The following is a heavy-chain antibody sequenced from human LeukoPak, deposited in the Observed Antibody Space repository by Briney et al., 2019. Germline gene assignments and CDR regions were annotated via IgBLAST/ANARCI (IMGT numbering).Heavy chain of an antibody. Sequence: GGSLRLSCAASGFTFSSYAMHWVRQAPGKGLEWVAVISYDGSNKYYADSVKGRLTISRDNSKNTLYLQMNSLRAEDTAVYYCARGPEYDILTGYCGYWGQGTLVTVSS. D-gene: IGHD3-9*01. CDR1: GFTFSSYA. J-gene: IGHJ4*02. CDR3: ARGPEYDILTGYCGY. CDR2: ISYDGSNK. V-gene: IGHV3-30-3*01.